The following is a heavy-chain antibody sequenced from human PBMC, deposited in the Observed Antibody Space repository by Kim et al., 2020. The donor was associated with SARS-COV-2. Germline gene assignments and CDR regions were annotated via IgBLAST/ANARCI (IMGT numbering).Heavy chain of an antibody. J-gene: IGHJ5*02. CDR2: INHSGST. CDR1: GGSFSGYY. Sequence: SETLSLTCAVYGGSFSGYYWSWIRQPPGKGLEWIGEINHSGSTNYNPSLKSRVTISVDTSKNQFSLKLSSVTAADTAVYYCARGWGSYYGSGNNWFDPWGQGTLVTVSS. V-gene: IGHV4-34*01. D-gene: IGHD3-10*01. CDR3: ARGWGSYYGSGNNWFDP.